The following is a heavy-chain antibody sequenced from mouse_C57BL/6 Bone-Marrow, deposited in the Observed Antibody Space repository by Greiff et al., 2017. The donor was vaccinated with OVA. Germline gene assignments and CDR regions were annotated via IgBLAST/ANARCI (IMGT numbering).Heavy chain of an antibody. Sequence: VQLQESGPGLVQPSQSLSITCTVSGFSLTSYGVHWVRQSPGKGLEWLGVIWSGGSTDYNAAFISRLSISKDNSKSQVFFKMNSLQADDTAIYYCARRDYDSDWYFDVWGTGTTVTVSS. CDR1: GFSLTSYG. D-gene: IGHD2-4*01. V-gene: IGHV2-2*01. J-gene: IGHJ1*03. CDR3: ARRDYDSDWYFDV. CDR2: IWSGGST.